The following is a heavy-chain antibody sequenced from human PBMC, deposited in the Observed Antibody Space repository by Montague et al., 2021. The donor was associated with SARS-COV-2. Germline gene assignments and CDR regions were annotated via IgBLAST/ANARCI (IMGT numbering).Heavy chain of an antibody. CDR2: IYPSDSYT. CDR3: ARHLYGSVSYLNWFDP. D-gene: IGHD3-10*01. J-gene: IGHJ5*02. CDR1: GYSFTSYW. V-gene: IGHV5-10-1*01. Sequence: QSGAEVKKPGESLRISCKGSGYSFTSYWISWVRQMPGKGLEWMGRIYPSDSYTNYSPSFQGHVTISADKSISTAYLQWSSLKASDTAMYYCARHLYGSVSYLNWFDPWGQGTLVTVSS.